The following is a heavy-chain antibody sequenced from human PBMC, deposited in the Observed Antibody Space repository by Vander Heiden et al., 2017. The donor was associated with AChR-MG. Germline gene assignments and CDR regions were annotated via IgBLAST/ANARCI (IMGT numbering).Heavy chain of an antibody. CDR3: ATAVVMTAKAYFDY. CDR1: GYSLTEFS. Sequence: QVQLVQSGAEVKKPGASVKVSCKVSGYSLTEFSMHWVRQAPGKGLEWMGGFDPDDGDTIYAQKFQGRVTMTEDTATDTAYMELRSLRSEDTAIYYCATAVVMTAKAYFDYWGRGTPVTVSS. V-gene: IGHV1-24*01. D-gene: IGHD2-21*02. J-gene: IGHJ4*02. CDR2: FDPDDGDT.